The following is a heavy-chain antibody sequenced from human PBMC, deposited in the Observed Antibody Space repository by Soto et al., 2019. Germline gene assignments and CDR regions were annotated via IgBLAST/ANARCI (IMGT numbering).Heavy chain of an antibody. D-gene: IGHD5-12*01. V-gene: IGHV4-31*03. CDR2: IYNSGST. Sequence: QVQLQESGPGLVKPSQTLSLTCTVSGGSISSVVYYWSWIRQHPGKGLEWIGYIYNSGSTHYNPSLKSRITMSVDTSKNQFSLKLSSVTVADTAVYFCARETVGTIDRWGQGTLVTVSS. CDR3: ARETVGTIDR. J-gene: IGHJ5*02. CDR1: GGSISSVVYY.